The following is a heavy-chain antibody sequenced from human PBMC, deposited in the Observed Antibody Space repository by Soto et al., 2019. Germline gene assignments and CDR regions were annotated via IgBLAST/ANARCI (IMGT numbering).Heavy chain of an antibody. V-gene: IGHV3-74*01. CDR2: INSDESST. D-gene: IGHD6-13*01. Sequence: GGSLRLSCAASGFTFSSYWMHWVRQAPGKGLVWVSRINSDESSTSYADSVKGRFTISRDNAKNTLYLQMNSLRAEDTAVYYCARVYGSWYPDDAFDIWGQGTMVT. CDR1: GFTFSSYW. CDR3: ARVYGSWYPDDAFDI. J-gene: IGHJ3*02.